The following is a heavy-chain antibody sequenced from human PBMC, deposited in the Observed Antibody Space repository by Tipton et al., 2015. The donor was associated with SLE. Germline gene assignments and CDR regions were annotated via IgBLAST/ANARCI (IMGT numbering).Heavy chain of an antibody. CDR2: ISGSGGST. V-gene: IGHV3-23*01. D-gene: IGHD3-10*01. Sequence: SLRLSCAASEFTFNSYAMNWVRQAPGKGLEWVSLISGSGGSTYYADSVKGRFTISRDNSKNTLYLQMNSLRAEDTAVYYCARRVGSYYGMDVWGQGTTVTVSS. J-gene: IGHJ6*02. CDR1: EFTFNSYA. CDR3: ARRVGSYYGMDV.